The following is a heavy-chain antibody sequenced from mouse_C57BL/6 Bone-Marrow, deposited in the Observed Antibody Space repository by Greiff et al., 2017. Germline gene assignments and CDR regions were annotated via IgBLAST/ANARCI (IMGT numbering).Heavy chain of an antibody. CDR3: AKRGYSSLLYAMDY. V-gene: IGHV1-55*01. D-gene: IGHD2-3*01. CDR1: GYTFTSYW. CDR2: IYPGSGST. Sequence: QVQLKESGAELEKPGASVKMSCKASGYTFTSYWITWVKQRPGQGLEWIGDIYPGSGSTNYNEKFKSKATLTVDTSSSTAYMQLSSLTSEDSAVYYCAKRGYSSLLYAMDYWGQGTSVTVSS. J-gene: IGHJ4*01.